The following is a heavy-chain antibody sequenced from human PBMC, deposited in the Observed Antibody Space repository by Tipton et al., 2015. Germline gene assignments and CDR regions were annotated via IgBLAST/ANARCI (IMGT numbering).Heavy chain of an antibody. D-gene: IGHD3-16*01. CDR2: IYHRGDT. CDR1: GGSISNNY. CDR3: ARIRGRYVMDS. V-gene: IGHV4-59*12. Sequence: TLSLTCTVSGGSISNNYWSWIRQPPGKGLEWIGSIYHRGDTNYNPSLKSRVTISLDTSKNQFSLKLSSVTAADTAVYYCARIRGRYVMDSWGQGTLVTVSS. J-gene: IGHJ4*02.